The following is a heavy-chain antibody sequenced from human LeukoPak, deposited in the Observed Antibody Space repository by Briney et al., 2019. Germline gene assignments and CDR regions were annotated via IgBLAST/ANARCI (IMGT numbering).Heavy chain of an antibody. CDR2: INEDGRQR. Sequence: PGGSLRLSCAASGFSLSNYWMHWVRQAPGKGLEWVANINEDGRQRFYADSVKGRFTISRDNAKNSLYLQMNSLRADDTAVYYCTRGEDRTFPYWSQGTLVTVSS. D-gene: IGHD3-16*01. CDR1: GFSLSNYW. J-gene: IGHJ4*02. CDR3: TRGEDRTFPY. V-gene: IGHV3-7*01.